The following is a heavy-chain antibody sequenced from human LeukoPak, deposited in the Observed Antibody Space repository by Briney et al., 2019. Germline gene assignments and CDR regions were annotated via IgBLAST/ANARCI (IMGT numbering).Heavy chain of an antibody. CDR2: TYHSGST. Sequence: SETLSLTCAVSGGSISSGGYSWSWIRQPPGKGLEWIGYTYHSGSTYYNPSLKSRVTISVDRSKNQFSLKLSSVTAADTAVYYCARDIGYGLDYWGQGTLVTVSS. V-gene: IGHV4-30-2*01. J-gene: IGHJ4*02. CDR3: ARDIGYGLDY. CDR1: GGSISSGGYS. D-gene: IGHD3-10*01.